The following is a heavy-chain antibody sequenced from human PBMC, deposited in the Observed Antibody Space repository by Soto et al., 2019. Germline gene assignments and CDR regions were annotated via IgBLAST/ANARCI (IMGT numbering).Heavy chain of an antibody. V-gene: IGHV3-23*01. D-gene: IGHD3-10*01. CDR1: GFTFSSYA. J-gene: IGHJ4*02. CDR3: AKDRITMVRGVLYYFDY. CDR2: ISGSGGST. Sequence: GGSLRLSCAASGFTFSSYAMSWVRQAPGKGLEWVSAISGSGGSTYYADSVKGRFTISRDNSKNTLYLQMNSLRAEDTAVYYCAKDRITMVRGVLYYFDYWGQGTLVTVSS.